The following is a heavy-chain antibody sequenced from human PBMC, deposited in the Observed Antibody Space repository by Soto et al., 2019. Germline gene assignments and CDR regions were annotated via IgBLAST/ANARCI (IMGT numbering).Heavy chain of an antibody. CDR2: INHSGST. J-gene: IGHJ6*02. V-gene: IGHV4-34*01. CDR1: GGSFSGYY. D-gene: IGHD6-13*01. CDR3: AGGGQQLVRYYYYGMDV. Sequence: SETLSLTCAVYGGSFSGYYWSWIRQPPGKGLEWIGEINHSGSTNYNPSLQSRVTISVDTSKNQFSLKLSSVTAADTAVYYCAGGGQQLVRYYYYGMDVWGQGTTVTVSS.